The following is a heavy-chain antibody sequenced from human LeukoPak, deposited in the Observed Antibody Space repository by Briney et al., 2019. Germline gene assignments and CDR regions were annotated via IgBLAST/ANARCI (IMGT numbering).Heavy chain of an antibody. D-gene: IGHD3-16*01. V-gene: IGHV3-21*01. CDR2: ISSSSSYT. CDR3: ARAYGGKFDY. J-gene: IGHJ4*02. Sequence: GGSLRLSCAASGFTFSDYSMNWVRQAPGKGLEWVSSISSSSSYTNSADSLKGRFTISRDNAKNSLYLQMNSLRAEDTAVYFCARAYGGKFDYWGQGTLVTVSS. CDR1: GFTFSDYS.